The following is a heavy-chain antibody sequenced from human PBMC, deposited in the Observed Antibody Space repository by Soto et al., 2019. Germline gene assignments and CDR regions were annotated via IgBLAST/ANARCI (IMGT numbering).Heavy chain of an antibody. CDR3: AKDRRITIFGVAASNDY. J-gene: IGHJ4*02. Sequence: GGSLRLSCAASGFTFSSYAMSWVRQAPGKGLEWVSAISGSGGSTYYADSVKGRFTISRDNSKNTLYLQMNSLRAEDTAVYYCAKDRRITIFGVAASNDYWGQGTLVTVSS. V-gene: IGHV3-23*01. CDR1: GFTFSSYA. CDR2: ISGSGGST. D-gene: IGHD3-3*01.